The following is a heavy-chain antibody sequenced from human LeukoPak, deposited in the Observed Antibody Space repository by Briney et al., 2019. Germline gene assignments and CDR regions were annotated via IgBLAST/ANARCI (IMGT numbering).Heavy chain of an antibody. Sequence: GGSLRLSCAASGFTFSSYAMHWVRQAPGKGLEWVAAISYDGSNKNYADSVKGRFTISRDNAKNTLYLQMNSLRAGDTAVYYCVREAVSSSWNNWYFDLWGRGTLVTVSS. CDR1: GFTFSSYA. V-gene: IGHV3-30*14. D-gene: IGHD6-13*01. CDR3: VREAVSSSWNNWYFDL. J-gene: IGHJ2*01. CDR2: ISYDGSNK.